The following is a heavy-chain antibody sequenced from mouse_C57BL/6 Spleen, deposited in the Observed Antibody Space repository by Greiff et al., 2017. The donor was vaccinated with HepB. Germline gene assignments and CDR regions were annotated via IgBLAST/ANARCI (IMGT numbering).Heavy chain of an antibody. CDR1: GFTFSSYA. Sequence: EVKLVESGEGLVKPGGSLKLSCAASGFTFSSYAMSWVRQTPEKRLEWVAYISSGGDYIYYADTVKGRFTISRDNARNTLYLQMSSLKSEDTAMYYCTRGALYGGYFDYWGQGTTLTVSS. D-gene: IGHD1-1*01. J-gene: IGHJ2*01. CDR2: ISSGGDYI. V-gene: IGHV5-9-1*02. CDR3: TRGALYGGYFDY.